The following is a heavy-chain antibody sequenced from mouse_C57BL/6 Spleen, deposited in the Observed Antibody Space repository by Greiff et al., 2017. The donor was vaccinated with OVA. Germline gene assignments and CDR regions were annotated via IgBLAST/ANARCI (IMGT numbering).Heavy chain of an antibody. J-gene: IGHJ1*03. V-gene: IGHV5-17*01. D-gene: IGHD2-5*01. Sequence: EVQLQESGGGLVKPGGSLKLSCAASGFTFSDYGMHWVRQAPEKGLEWVAYISSGSSTIYYADTVKGRFTISRDNAKNTLFLQMTSLRSEDTAMYYCAREDYSNYDWYFDVWGTGTTVTVSS. CDR3: AREDYSNYDWYFDV. CDR1: GFTFSDYG. CDR2: ISSGSSTI.